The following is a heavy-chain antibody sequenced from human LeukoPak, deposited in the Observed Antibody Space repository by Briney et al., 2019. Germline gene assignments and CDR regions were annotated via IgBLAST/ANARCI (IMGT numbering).Heavy chain of an antibody. Sequence: SETLSLTCTVSGGSISSGGYYWSWLRQHPGKGLEWIGYIYYSGSTYYNPSLKSRVTISVDTSKNQFSLKLSSVTAADTAVYYCARIGASHYYYGMDVWGQGTTVTVSS. CDR1: GGSISSGGYY. V-gene: IGHV4-31*03. D-gene: IGHD1-26*01. J-gene: IGHJ6*02. CDR3: ARIGASHYYYGMDV. CDR2: IYYSGST.